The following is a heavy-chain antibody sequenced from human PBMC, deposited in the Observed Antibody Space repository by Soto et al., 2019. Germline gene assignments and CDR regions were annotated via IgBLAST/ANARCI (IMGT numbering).Heavy chain of an antibody. D-gene: IGHD1-7*01. Sequence: PGGSLRLSCAASGFTFDDYAMHWVRQAPGKGLEWVSGISWNSGSIGYADSVKGRFTISRDNAKNSLYLQMNSLRAEETALYYCAKDRSAGITGTWAGMDVWGQGTTVTVSS. V-gene: IGHV3-9*01. CDR1: GFTFDDYA. J-gene: IGHJ6*02. CDR2: ISWNSGSI. CDR3: AKDRSAGITGTWAGMDV.